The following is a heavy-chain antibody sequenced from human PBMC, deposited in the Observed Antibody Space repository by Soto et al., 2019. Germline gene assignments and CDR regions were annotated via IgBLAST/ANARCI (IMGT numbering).Heavy chain of an antibody. CDR3: AREFSENYYYYGMDV. CDR1: GYTFTSYY. D-gene: IGHD1-26*01. CDR2: INPSGGST. J-gene: IGHJ6*02. Sequence: ASVKLSCKASGYTFTSYYMHLVQQAPGQGLEWMGIINPSGGSTSYAQKFQGRVTMTRDTSTSTVYMELSSLRSEDTAVYYCAREFSENYYYYGMDVWGQGTTVTVSS. V-gene: IGHV1-46*01.